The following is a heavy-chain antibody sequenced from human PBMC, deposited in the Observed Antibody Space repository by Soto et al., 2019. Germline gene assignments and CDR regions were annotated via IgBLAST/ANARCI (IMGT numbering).Heavy chain of an antibody. J-gene: IGHJ3*02. V-gene: IGHV4-31*02. D-gene: IGHD4-17*01. CDR2: IYYSGST. Sequence: QVQLQESGPGLVKPSQTLSLTCTVSGGSISSGGYYWSWIRQHPGKGLEWIGYIYYSGSTYYNPSLKSRVTISLDTSNNPYTPKLRSVTAADTAMYYCARDRDTYGGNSGAAFDIWGHGKMVTVSS. CDR1: GGSISSGGYY. CDR3: ARDRDTYGGNSGAAFDI.